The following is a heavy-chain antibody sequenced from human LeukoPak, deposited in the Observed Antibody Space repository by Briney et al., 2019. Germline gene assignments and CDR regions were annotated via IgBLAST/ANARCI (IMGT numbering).Heavy chain of an antibody. D-gene: IGHD5-24*01. V-gene: IGHV3-7*01. CDR2: VKKDASEK. J-gene: IGHJ5*02. CDR1: GFTFSNNW. CDR3: ARDRKRWLQLGWFDP. Sequence: GGSLRLSCAASGFTFSNNWMTWVRQAPGKGLEWVASVKKDASEKYYVDSVKGRFTISRDNAKNSLYLQMNSLRAEDTAVYYCARDRKRWLQLGWFDPWGQGTLVTVSS.